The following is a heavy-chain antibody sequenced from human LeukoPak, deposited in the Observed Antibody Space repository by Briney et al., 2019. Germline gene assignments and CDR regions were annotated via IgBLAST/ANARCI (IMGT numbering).Heavy chain of an antibody. J-gene: IGHJ4*02. V-gene: IGHV3-23*01. Sequence: GGSLRLSCAASGFTFSSYAVSWVRQAPGKGLEWVSALSGSGATTYYADSVRGRFTISRDNSKNTVFLQMNSLRAEDTAVYYCAKSRLQYFDYWGQGTLVTVSS. CDR1: GFTFSSYA. CDR2: LSGSGATT. CDR3: AKSRLQYFDY.